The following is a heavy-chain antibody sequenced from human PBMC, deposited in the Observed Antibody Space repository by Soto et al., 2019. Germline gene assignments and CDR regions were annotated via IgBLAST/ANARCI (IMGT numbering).Heavy chain of an antibody. D-gene: IGHD1-26*01. CDR3: ARDVVVGATRVDAFDI. CDR2: IYHSGST. CDR1: GGSISSSNW. J-gene: IGHJ3*02. Sequence: PSETLSLTCAVSGGSISSSNWCSWVRQSPGKGLEWIGEIYHSGSTNYNPSLKSRVTMSVDKSKNQFSLKLSSVTAADTAVYYCARDVVVGATRVDAFDIWGQGTMVTVSS. V-gene: IGHV4-4*02.